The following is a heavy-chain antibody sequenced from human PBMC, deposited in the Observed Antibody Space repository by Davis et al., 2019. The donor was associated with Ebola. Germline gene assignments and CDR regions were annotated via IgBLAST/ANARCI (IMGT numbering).Heavy chain of an antibody. CDR3: AKSGIVVVTAIRY. V-gene: IGHV3-30*18. CDR1: GFTFSSYG. CDR2: ISYDGSNK. D-gene: IGHD2-21*02. Sequence: PGGSLRLSCAASGFTFSSYGMHWVRQAPGKGLEWVAVISYDGSNKYYADSVKGRFTISRDNSKNTLYLQMNSLRAEDTAVYYCAKSGIVVVTAIRYWGQGTLVTVSS. J-gene: IGHJ4*02.